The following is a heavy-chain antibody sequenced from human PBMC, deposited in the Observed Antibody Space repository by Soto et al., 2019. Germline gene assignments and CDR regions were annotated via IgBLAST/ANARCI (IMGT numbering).Heavy chain of an antibody. CDR1: GGSISSGGYY. V-gene: IGHV4-31*03. Sequence: QVQLQVSGPGLVKPSQTLSLTCTVSGGSISSGGYYWSWLRQHPGKGLEWIGYIYYTGSTYYNPSLKSRVTISEDTSKNQFSLKLSSVTAADTAVYYCARGRLLPAGYFDYWGQGTLVTVSS. CDR2: IYYTGST. J-gene: IGHJ4*02. CDR3: ARGRLLPAGYFDY. D-gene: IGHD3-10*01.